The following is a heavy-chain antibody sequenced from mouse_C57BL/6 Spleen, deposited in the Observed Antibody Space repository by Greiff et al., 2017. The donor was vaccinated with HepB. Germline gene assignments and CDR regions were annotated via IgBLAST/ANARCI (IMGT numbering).Heavy chain of an antibody. CDR2: ISDGGSYT. J-gene: IGHJ3*01. CDR1: GFTFSSYA. CDR3: ARDEGRWFAY. V-gene: IGHV5-4*01. D-gene: IGHD3-3*01. Sequence: EVKVVESGGGLVKPGGSLKLSCAASGFTFSSYAMSWVRQTPEKRLEWVATISDGGSYTYYPDNVKGRFTISRDNAKNNLYLQMSHLKSEDTAMYYCARDEGRWFAYWGQGTLVTVSA.